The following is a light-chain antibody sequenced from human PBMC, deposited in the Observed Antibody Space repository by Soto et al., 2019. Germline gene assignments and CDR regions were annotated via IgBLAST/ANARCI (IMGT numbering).Light chain of an antibody. CDR2: DAS. CDR1: QSISSSS. V-gene: IGKV3-20*01. CDR3: HEYGSSRT. J-gene: IGKJ1*01. Sequence: DIVVTQSPGTLSLSPGERATLSCRAGQSISSSSLAWYQQRPGQAPRLLIYDASSRATGVPDRFSGSGSGTDFTLTISRLEPEDFAVYYCHEYGSSRTFGQGTKVEVK.